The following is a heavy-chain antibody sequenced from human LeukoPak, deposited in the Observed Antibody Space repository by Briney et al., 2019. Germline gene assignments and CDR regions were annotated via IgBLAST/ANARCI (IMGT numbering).Heavy chain of an antibody. Sequence: GASVKVSCKAYAYTFTSYGLTWVRQPPGQGLEWMGWISAYNGYTKYAQKVTGRDTMTTDRSTSTAYMELRSMRSDDEAVYDCSRGTRGYSKGHYFHYMVVWGKGDTVTVS. D-gene: IGHD5-18*01. CDR1: AYTFTSYG. CDR3: SRGTRGYSKGHYFHYMVV. J-gene: IGHJ6*03. V-gene: IGHV1-18*01. CDR2: ISAYNGYT.